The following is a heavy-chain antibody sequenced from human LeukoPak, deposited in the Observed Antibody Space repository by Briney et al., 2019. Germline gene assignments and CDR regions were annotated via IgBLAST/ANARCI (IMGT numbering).Heavy chain of an antibody. D-gene: IGHD3-10*01. CDR1: GFIVSGDF. J-gene: IGHJ4*02. CDR2: IYSDGST. CDR3: AIARGD. Sequence: PGGSLRLSCAASGFIVSGDFISWVRQAPGKGLEWVSVIYSDGSTYYADSVKGRFTISRDNAKNSLYLQMNSLRAEDTAVYYCAIARGDWGQGTLVTVSS. V-gene: IGHV3-66*01.